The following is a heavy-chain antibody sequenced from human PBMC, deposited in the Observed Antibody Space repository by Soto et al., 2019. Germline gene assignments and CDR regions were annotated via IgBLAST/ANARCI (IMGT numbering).Heavy chain of an antibody. CDR3: ASTQDVYTARAKDYYYGLDV. J-gene: IGHJ6*02. V-gene: IGHV1-69*01. D-gene: IGHD5-18*01. Sequence: VSCKASGGTFSSYAISWVRQAPGQRLEWMGGIIPIFGTANYAQKFQGRVTITADESTSTAYMELSSLRSEDTAVYYCASTQDVYTARAKDYYYGLDVWGQGTTVTV. CDR1: GGTFSSYA. CDR2: IIPIFGTA.